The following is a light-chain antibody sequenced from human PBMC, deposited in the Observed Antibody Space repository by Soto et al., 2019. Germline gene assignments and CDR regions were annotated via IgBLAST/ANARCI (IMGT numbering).Light chain of an antibody. V-gene: IGKV1-39*01. CDR1: QSISFY. CDR2: AAS. J-gene: IGKJ5*01. CDR3: PQSYSTPIT. Sequence: DIQMTQSPSSLSASVGDRVTITCRASQSISFYLNWYQQKRGNAPKFXIYAASNLPTGVPSRFSGSGSGTDFTRTINSLQPEDVATDACPQSYSTPITFGQGTRLEIK.